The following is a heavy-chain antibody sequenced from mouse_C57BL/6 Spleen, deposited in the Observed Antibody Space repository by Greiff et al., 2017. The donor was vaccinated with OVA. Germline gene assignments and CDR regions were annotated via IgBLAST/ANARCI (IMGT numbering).Heavy chain of an antibody. CDR3: AREGTTVVAFDY. V-gene: IGHV1-82*01. D-gene: IGHD1-1*01. J-gene: IGHJ2*01. CDR1: GYAFSSSW. Sequence: QVQLKESGPELVKPGASVKISCKASGYAFSSSWMNWVKQRPGKGLEWIGRIYPGDGDTNYNGKFKGKATLTADKSSSTAYMQLSSLTSEDSAVYFCAREGTTVVAFDYWGQGTTLTVSS. CDR2: IYPGDGDT.